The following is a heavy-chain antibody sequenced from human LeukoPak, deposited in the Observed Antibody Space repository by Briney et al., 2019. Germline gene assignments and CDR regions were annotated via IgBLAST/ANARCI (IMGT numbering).Heavy chain of an antibody. CDR1: GYTFTGYY. Sequence: GASVKVSCKASGYTFTGYYMHWVRQAPGQGLEWMGWINPNSGGTNYAQKFQGRATMTRDTSISTAYMELSRLRSDDTAVYYCARLLGYCSSTSCYCSSCAFDIWGQGTMVTVSS. V-gene: IGHV1-2*02. J-gene: IGHJ3*02. CDR3: ARLLGYCSSTSCYCSSCAFDI. CDR2: INPNSGGT. D-gene: IGHD2-2*01.